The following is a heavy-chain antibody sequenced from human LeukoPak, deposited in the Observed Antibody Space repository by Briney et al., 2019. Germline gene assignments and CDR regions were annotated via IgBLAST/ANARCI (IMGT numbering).Heavy chain of an antibody. V-gene: IGHV3-74*01. D-gene: IGHD1-1*01. Sequence: GGSLRLSCAASGFTFSSYWMHWVRQAPGKGPVWVSLIKTDGRSTSYADSVKGRFTISRDNAKNTLYLQMNSLRAEDTAVYYCARATNDAFDIWGQGTLVTVSS. CDR3: ARATNDAFDI. CDR1: GFTFSSYW. CDR2: IKTDGRST. J-gene: IGHJ4*02.